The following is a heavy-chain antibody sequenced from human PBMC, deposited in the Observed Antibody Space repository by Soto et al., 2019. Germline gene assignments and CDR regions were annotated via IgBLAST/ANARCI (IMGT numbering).Heavy chain of an antibody. Sequence: SETLSLTCAVHGGSFSGYSWTWIRQSPGKGLEWIGQINGGGSANYHPSLKSRVTISVGTSNNEFFLDLSSVTAADTAVYYCARGRKKYCSGGSCYSGFDYWGQGTLVTVSS. CDR1: GGSFSGYS. CDR2: INGGGSA. CDR3: ARGRKKYCSGGSCYSGFDY. V-gene: IGHV4-34*01. D-gene: IGHD2-15*01. J-gene: IGHJ4*02.